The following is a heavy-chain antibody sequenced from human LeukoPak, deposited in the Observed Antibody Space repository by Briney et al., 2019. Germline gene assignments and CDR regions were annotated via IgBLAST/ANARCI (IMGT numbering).Heavy chain of an antibody. CDR1: GYTFNFYY. J-gene: IGHJ4*02. CDR2: INPNSGGT. V-gene: IGHV1-2*02. CDR3: ARDQGYCSSTSCYLPERGYDC. Sequence: ASVKVSCKASGYTFNFYYVHWVRQAPGQGLEWMGWINPNSGGTNYAQKFQGRVTMTRDTSISTAYMELSRLRSDDTAVYYCARDQGYCSSTSCYLPERGYDCWGQGTLVNVSA. D-gene: IGHD2-2*01.